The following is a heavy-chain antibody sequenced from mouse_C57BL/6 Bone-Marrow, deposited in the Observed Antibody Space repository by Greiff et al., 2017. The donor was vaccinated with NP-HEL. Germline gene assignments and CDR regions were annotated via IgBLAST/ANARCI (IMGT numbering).Heavy chain of an antibody. CDR2: IYPRSGNT. CDR3: ARSGDYDG. J-gene: IGHJ2*01. D-gene: IGHD2-4*01. Sequence: VKLMESGAELARPGASVKLSCKASGYTFTSYGISWVKQRTGQGLEWIGEIYPRSGNTYYNEKFKGKATLTADKSSSTAYMELRSLTSEDSAVYFCARSGDYDGRAQGTTLTVSS. CDR1: GYTFTSYG. V-gene: IGHV1-81*01.